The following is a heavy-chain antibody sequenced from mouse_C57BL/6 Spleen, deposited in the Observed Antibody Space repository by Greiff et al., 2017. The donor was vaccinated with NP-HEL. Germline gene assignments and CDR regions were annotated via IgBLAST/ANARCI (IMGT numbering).Heavy chain of an antibody. Sequence: VQLKESGPGLVKPSQSLSLTCSVTGYSITSGYYWNWIRQFPGNKLEWMGYISYDGSNNYNPSLKNRISITRDTSKNQFFLKLNSVTTEDTATYYCARKTNWDYFDYWGQGTTLTVSS. CDR3: ARKTNWDYFDY. V-gene: IGHV3-6*01. D-gene: IGHD4-1*01. CDR1: GYSITSGYY. CDR2: ISYDGSN. J-gene: IGHJ2*01.